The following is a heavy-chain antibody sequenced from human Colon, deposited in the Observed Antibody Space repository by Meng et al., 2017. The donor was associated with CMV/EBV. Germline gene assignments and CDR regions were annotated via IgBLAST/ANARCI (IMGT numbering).Heavy chain of an antibody. CDR1: GFTFSSYG. V-gene: IGHV3-30*02. CDR3: ARVLGYSSSVHLNPGLGGGDY. D-gene: IGHD6-13*01. CDR2: IRYDGSNK. J-gene: IGHJ4*02. Sequence: GGSLRLSCAASGFTFSSYGMHWVRQAPGKGLEWVAFIRYDGSNKYYADSVKGRFTISRDNSKNTLYLQMNSLRAEDTAVYYCARVLGYSSSVHLNPGLGGGDYWGQGTLVTVSS.